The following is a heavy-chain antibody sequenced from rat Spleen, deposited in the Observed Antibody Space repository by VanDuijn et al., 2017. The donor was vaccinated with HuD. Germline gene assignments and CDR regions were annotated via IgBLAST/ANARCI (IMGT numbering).Heavy chain of an antibody. J-gene: IGHJ3*01. CDR1: GFSLSNYG. D-gene: IGHD1-4*01. CDR3: ATPTPGIPFAY. Sequence: QVQLKESGPGLVKPSLTLSLTCTVSGFSLSNYGVFWVRQPPGKGLEWMGLIWGNGNTNYNSALKSRLSISRDTSKSQVFLKMNSLQTEDTATYYCATPTPGIPFAYWGQGTLVTVSS. V-gene: IGHV2-13*01. CDR2: IWGNGNT.